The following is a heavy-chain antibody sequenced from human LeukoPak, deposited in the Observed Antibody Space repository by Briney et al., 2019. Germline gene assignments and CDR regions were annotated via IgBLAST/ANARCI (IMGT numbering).Heavy chain of an antibody. V-gene: IGHV3-66*01. CDR2: IYSGGST. CDR1: GGSISSYY. J-gene: IGHJ4*02. D-gene: IGHD6-13*01. Sequence: GTLSLTCTVSGGSISSYYWSWIRQPPGKGLEWVSVIYSGGSTYYADSVKGRFTISRDNSKNTLYLQMNSLRAEDTAVYYCARGIAAAGTRGFDYWGQGTLVTVSS. CDR3: ARGIAAAGTRGFDY.